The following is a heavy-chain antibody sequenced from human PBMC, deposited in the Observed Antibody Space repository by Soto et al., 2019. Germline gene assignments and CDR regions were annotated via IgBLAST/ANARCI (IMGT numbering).Heavy chain of an antibody. CDR2: IWYDGSNK. CDR1: GFTFSTFG. Sequence: GGSVRLSCAASGFTFSTFGMHWVRQAPGKGLEWVAFIWYDGSNKYYADSVKGRFTISRANSKNTLYLQMNSLRAEDTAVYYCAKVGDYDSDPWGQGTLVTVSS. D-gene: IGHD4-17*01. CDR3: AKVGDYDSDP. V-gene: IGHV3-30*02. J-gene: IGHJ5*02.